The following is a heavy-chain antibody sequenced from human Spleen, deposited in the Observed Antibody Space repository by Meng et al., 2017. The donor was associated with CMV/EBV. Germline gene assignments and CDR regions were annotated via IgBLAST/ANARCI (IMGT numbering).Heavy chain of an antibody. Sequence: GGSLRLSCTASTFTFSSYTMTWVRQAPGKGLEWVGRIKSKTDGGTTDYAAPVKGRFTISRDDSKNTLYLQMNSLKTEDTAVYYCTRAQWLVLGYYYYGMDVWGQGTTVTVSS. J-gene: IGHJ6*02. CDR3: TRAQWLVLGYYYYGMDV. V-gene: IGHV3-15*01. CDR2: IKSKTDGGTT. CDR1: TFTFSSYT. D-gene: IGHD6-19*01.